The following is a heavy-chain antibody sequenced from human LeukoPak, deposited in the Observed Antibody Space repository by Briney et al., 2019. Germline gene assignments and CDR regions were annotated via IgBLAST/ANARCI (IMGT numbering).Heavy chain of an antibody. D-gene: IGHD6-13*01. CDR1: GGSISSSSYY. Sequence: PSETLSLTCTVSGGSISSSSYYWGWIRQPPGKGLEWIGSIYYSGSTYYNPSLKSRVTISVDTSKNQFSLKLSSVTAADTAVYYCARDSISWRADENFDYWGQGTLVTVSS. J-gene: IGHJ4*02. V-gene: IGHV4-39*02. CDR3: ARDSISWRADENFDY. CDR2: IYYSGST.